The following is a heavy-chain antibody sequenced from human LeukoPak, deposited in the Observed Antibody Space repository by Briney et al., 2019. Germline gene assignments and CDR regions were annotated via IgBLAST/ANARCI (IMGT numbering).Heavy chain of an antibody. CDR1: GFTFSSYW. CDR2: INSDGGST. Sequence: GGSLRLSCAASGFTFSSYWVHWVRQAPGKGLVWVSRINSDGGSTNYADSVKGRFTISRDDAKNTLYLQMNSLRAEDTAVYYCARYYNVIDYWGQGTLVTVSS. J-gene: IGHJ4*02. CDR3: ARYYNVIDY. D-gene: IGHD3-10*01. V-gene: IGHV3-74*01.